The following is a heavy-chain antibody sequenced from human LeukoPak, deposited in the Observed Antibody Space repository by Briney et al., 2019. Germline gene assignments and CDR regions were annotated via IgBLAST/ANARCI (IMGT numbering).Heavy chain of an antibody. Sequence: SETLSLTCTVSGGSISSSGYYWGWLRQPPGQGLEWIGSIYYSGSTYYNPSLKSRVTLSVDTSKNQFSLKLSSVTAADTAVYYCARGVAVVPATQYYFDYWGQGSLVTVSS. D-gene: IGHD2-2*01. V-gene: IGHV4-39*01. CDR2: IYYSGST. J-gene: IGHJ4*02. CDR1: GGSISSSGYY. CDR3: ARGVAVVPATQYYFDY.